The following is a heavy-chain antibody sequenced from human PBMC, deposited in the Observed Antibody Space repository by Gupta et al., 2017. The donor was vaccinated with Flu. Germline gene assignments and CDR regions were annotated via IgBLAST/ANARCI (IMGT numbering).Heavy chain of an antibody. D-gene: IGHD1-26*01. CDR3: ASVLYGSRSQYYYEF. J-gene: IGHJ4*02. V-gene: IGHV3-21*06. CDR2: ISAAGDTI. Sequence: GLNFRNCDRDWVRQVPGRGLEWVSSISAAGDTIYYADSVKGRFTISRDNENNLLFLQMSGLRDEDAALYYCASVLYGSRSQYYYEFWGQGTPVTVS. CDR1: GLNFRNCD.